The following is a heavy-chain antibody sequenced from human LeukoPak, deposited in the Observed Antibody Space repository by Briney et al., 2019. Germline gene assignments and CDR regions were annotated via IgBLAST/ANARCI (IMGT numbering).Heavy chain of an antibody. CDR3: ARQLIVVVHNFDY. CDR1: GGSISSSSYY. J-gene: IGHJ4*02. CDR2: IYYSGST. V-gene: IGHV4-39*01. Sequence: SETLSLTCTVSGGSISSSSYYWGWIRQPSGKGLEWIGSIYYSGSTYYNPSLKSRVTISVDTSKNQFSLKLSSVTAADTAVYYCARQLIVVVHNFDYWGQGTLVTVSS. D-gene: IGHD3-22*01.